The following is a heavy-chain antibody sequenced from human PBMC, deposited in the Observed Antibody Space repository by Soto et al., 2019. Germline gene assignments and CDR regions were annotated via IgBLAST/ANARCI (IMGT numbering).Heavy chain of an antibody. CDR3: AKAKYSGSYPIDY. CDR2: ISGSGGST. D-gene: IGHD1-26*01. CDR1: GFTFSSYA. V-gene: IGHV3-23*01. J-gene: IGHJ4*02. Sequence: CGSLRLSCAASGFTFSSYAMSWVRQAPGKGLEWVSAISGSGGSTYYADSVKGRFTISRDNSKNTLYLQMNSLRAEDTAVYYCAKAKYSGSYPIDYWGQGTLVTVSS.